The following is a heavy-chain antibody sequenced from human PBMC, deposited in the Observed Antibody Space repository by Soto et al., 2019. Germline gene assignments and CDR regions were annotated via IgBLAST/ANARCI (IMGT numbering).Heavy chain of an antibody. J-gene: IGHJ4*02. Sequence: QLQLQESGPGLVKPSETLSLTCTVSGGSISSSSYYWGWIRQPPGKGLEWIGSIYYSGSTYYNPSLKXRXPXSXXTSKNQFSLRLSSVTAADTAVYYCARRGSGSYSDYWGQGTLVTVSS. CDR1: GGSISSSSYY. CDR2: IYYSGST. V-gene: IGHV4-39*01. D-gene: IGHD3-10*01. CDR3: ARRGSGSYSDY.